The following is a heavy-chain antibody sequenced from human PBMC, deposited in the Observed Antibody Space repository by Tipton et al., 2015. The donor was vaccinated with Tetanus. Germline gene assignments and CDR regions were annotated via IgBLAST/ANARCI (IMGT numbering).Heavy chain of an antibody. CDR1: GFPLRSYA. V-gene: IGHV3-23*01. CDR3: AGGYQYGQYY. CDR2: ISGGGTKT. Sequence: SLRLSCAASGFPLRSYAMNWVRQAPGKGLEWVSSISGGGTKTYYTDSVAGRFSISRDDSMNTLYLQMDNLRAEDTAVYYCAGGYQYGQYYWGQGTQVTVSS. D-gene: IGHD2-2*01. J-gene: IGHJ4*02.